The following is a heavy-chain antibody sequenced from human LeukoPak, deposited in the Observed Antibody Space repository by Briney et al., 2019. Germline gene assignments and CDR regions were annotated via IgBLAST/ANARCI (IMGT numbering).Heavy chain of an antibody. D-gene: IGHD6-19*01. CDR2: ISAYNDNT. J-gene: IGHJ1*01. V-gene: IGHV1-18*01. CDR1: GYTFTSYG. Sequence: GASVKVSCKASGYTFTSYGISWVRQPPGQGLEWMGWISAYNDNTNYAQKVQGRVTMTTEKSTSTAYMELRSLRSDDTAVYYCARAGTTVAGTRYFQHWGQGTLVTVSS. CDR3: ARAGTTVAGTRYFQH.